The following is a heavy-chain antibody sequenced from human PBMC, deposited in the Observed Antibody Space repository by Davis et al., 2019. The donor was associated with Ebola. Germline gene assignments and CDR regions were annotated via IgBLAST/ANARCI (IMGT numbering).Heavy chain of an antibody. CDR2: ISSDGSEE. Sequence: GESLKISCAASGFTFDTYWMSWVRQAPGKGLEWVANISSDGSEEYYVDSVTGRFTISRVNAKDSLYLQMKSLKGEDTAVYYCAREWGRGLWRPSHFDYWGQGILVTVSS. D-gene: IGHD3-16*01. V-gene: IGHV3-7*01. J-gene: IGHJ4*02. CDR1: GFTFDTYW. CDR3: AREWGRGLWRPSHFDY.